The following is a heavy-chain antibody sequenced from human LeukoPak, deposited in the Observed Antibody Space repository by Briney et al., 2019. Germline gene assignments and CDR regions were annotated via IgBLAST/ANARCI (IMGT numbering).Heavy chain of an antibody. CDR2: IYTSGST. V-gene: IGHV4-4*07. J-gene: IGHJ6*02. D-gene: IGHD2-2*01. CDR3: ASSVVVPAAQFGYYYYGMDV. Sequence: PSETLSLTCTVSGGSISSYYWSWIRQPAGKGLEWIGRIYTSGSTNYNPSLKSRVTISVDTSKNQFSLKLSSVTAADTAVYYCASSVVVPAAQFGYYYYGMDVWGQGTTVTVSS. CDR1: GGSISSYY.